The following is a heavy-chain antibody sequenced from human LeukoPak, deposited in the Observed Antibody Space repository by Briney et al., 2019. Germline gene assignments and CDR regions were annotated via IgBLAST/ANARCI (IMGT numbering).Heavy chain of an antibody. D-gene: IGHD2-2*01. J-gene: IGHJ5*02. Sequence: SETLSLTCTVSGGSISGYYWSWIRQPPGKGLEWIGYIYYSGSTNYNPSLKSRVTISLDTSKNQFSLRLSSVTAADTAVYYCARLVVVPAAIEWFDPWGQGTLVTVSS. CDR3: ARLVVVPAAIEWFDP. CDR1: GGSISGYY. CDR2: IYYSGST. V-gene: IGHV4-59*08.